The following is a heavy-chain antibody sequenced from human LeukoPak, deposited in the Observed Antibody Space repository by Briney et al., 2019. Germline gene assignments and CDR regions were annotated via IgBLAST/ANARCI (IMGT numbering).Heavy chain of an antibody. D-gene: IGHD3-22*01. Sequence: GGSLRLSCAASGFTFSTYWMSWVRQAPGKGLEWGANIKEDGSEKYYGDSVKGRFTISRDNAKNSLYLQMNSLRAEDTAVYYCARDSSGYQWGQGTLVTVSS. CDR3: ARDSSGYQ. V-gene: IGHV3-7*01. CDR2: IKEDGSEK. J-gene: IGHJ4*02. CDR1: GFTFSTYW.